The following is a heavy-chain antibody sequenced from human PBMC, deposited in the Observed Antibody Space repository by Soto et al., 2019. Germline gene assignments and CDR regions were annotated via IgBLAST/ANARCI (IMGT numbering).Heavy chain of an antibody. CDR3: ARGMTTVTPRYMDV. J-gene: IGHJ6*03. CDR2: IKQDGSEK. V-gene: IGHV3-7*01. CDR1: GFTFSSYW. D-gene: IGHD4-17*01. Sequence: PGGSLRLSCAASGFTFSSYWMSWVRQAPGKGLEWVANIKQDGSEKYYVDSVEGRFTISRDNAKNSLYLQMNSLRAEDTAVFYCARGMTTVTPRYMDVWGKGTTVTVSS.